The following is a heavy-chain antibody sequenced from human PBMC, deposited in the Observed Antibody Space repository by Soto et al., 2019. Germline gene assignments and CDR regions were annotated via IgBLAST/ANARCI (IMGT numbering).Heavy chain of an antibody. D-gene: IGHD3-10*01. Sequence: ASVKVSCKASGYTFTGYYMHWARQAPGQGLEWMGWINPNSGGTNYAQKFQGWVTMTRDTSISTAYMELSRLRSDDTAVYYCARSPSITMVRGVNYGMDVWGQGTTVTVSS. V-gene: IGHV1-2*04. CDR2: INPNSGGT. CDR3: ARSPSITMVRGVNYGMDV. CDR1: GYTFTGYY. J-gene: IGHJ6*02.